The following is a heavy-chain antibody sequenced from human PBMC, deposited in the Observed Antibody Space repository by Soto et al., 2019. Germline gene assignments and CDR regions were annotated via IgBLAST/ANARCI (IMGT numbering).Heavy chain of an antibody. J-gene: IGHJ6*04. CDR2: INPNSGGT. CDR1: GGTFSSYA. V-gene: IGHV1-2*02. Sequence: GASVKVSCKASGGTFSSYAISWARQAPGQGLEWMGWINPNSGGTNYAQKFQGRVTMTRDTSISTAYMELSRLRSDDTAVYYCARRVPAAIVYYYYGMDVGGEGTTVTVSS. D-gene: IGHD2-2*02. CDR3: ARRVPAAIVYYYYGMDV.